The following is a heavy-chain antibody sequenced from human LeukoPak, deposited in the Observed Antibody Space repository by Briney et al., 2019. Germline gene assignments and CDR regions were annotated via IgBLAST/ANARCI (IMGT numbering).Heavy chain of an antibody. J-gene: IGHJ5*02. D-gene: IGHD4-17*01. Sequence: GESLKISCKGSGYSFTSYWMGGGRRIPGKGRGWMGIIYPGDSDTRYSPSFQGQVTISADKSISTAYLQWSSLKASDTAMYYCARQHTVWFDPWGQGTLVTVSS. CDR1: GYSFTSYW. CDR2: IYPGDSDT. CDR3: ARQHTVWFDP. V-gene: IGHV5-51*01.